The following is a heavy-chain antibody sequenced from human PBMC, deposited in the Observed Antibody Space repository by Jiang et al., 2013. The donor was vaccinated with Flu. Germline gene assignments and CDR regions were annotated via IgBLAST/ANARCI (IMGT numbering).Heavy chain of an antibody. CDR2: ISDYNGYT. CDR1: GYTFTSYG. D-gene: IGHD2-2*01. J-gene: IGHJ4*02. V-gene: IGHV1-18*01. Sequence: SGAEVKKPGASVKVSCKASGYTFTSYGISWVRQAPGQGPEWMGWISDYNGYTNYAQNLQGRVTLTRDTSTATAYMELRSLRSDDTAMYYCARLYCSSSSCSEGFEFDYWGQGTPVTVSS. CDR3: ARLYCSSSSCSEGFEFDY.